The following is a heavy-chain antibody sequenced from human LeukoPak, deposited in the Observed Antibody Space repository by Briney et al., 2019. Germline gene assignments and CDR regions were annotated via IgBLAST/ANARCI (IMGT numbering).Heavy chain of an antibody. V-gene: IGHV3-48*03. CDR2: ISSSANTI. D-gene: IGHD2-15*01. Sequence: GGSLRLSCAASGFTFSSYEMNWVRQAPGKGLEWVSYISSSANTIYYADSVRGRFTISRGNAKNSLYLQMNSLRAEDTAVYYCASRYCSGGSCYGRDGFDIWGQGTRVTVSS. CDR3: ASRYCSGGSCYGRDGFDI. J-gene: IGHJ3*02. CDR1: GFTFSSYE.